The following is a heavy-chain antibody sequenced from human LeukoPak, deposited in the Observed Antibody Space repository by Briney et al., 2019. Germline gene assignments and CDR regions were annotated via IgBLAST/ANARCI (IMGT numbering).Heavy chain of an antibody. V-gene: IGHV3-48*04. D-gene: IGHD3-10*01. CDR2: ISSSSSTI. Sequence: PGGSLRLSCAASGFTFSSHSMNWVRQAPGKGLEWVSYISSSSSTIYYADSVKGRFTISRDNAKNSLYLQMNSLRAEDTAVYYCARALWSGPVYYGMDVWGQGTTVTVSS. CDR3: ARALWSGPVYYGMDV. CDR1: GFTFSSHS. J-gene: IGHJ6*02.